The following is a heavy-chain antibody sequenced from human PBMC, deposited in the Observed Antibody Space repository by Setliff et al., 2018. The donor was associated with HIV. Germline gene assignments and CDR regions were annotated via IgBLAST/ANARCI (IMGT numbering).Heavy chain of an antibody. CDR2: ISPNNGAA. V-gene: IGHV1-2*06. CDR1: EYTILAYK. CDR3: ARPRVFDSFDV. J-gene: IGHJ3*01. Sequence: ASVMVSCKATEYTILAYKMNWVRQAPGQGLEWIGRISPNNGAAEYAPKFQGRVIMTLDTSISTAYLEIPRLTSDDAAVYYCARPRVFDSFDVWGQGTMVTVSS.